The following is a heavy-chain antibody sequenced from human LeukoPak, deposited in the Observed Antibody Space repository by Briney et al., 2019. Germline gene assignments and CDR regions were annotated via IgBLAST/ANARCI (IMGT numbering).Heavy chain of an antibody. CDR2: IDPSDSYT. J-gene: IGHJ5*02. Sequence: GESLQISCKGSGYSLTSYWISWVRQMPGKGLEWMGRIDPSDSYTNYSPSFQGHVTISADKSISTAYLQWSSLKASDTAMYYCARGDPGWFDPWGQGTLVTVSS. V-gene: IGHV5-10-1*01. D-gene: IGHD2-21*02. CDR3: ARGDPGWFDP. CDR1: GYSLTSYW.